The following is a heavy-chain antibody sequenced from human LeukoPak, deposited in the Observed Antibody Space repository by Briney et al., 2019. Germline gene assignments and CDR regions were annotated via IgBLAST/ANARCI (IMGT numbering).Heavy chain of an antibody. CDR2: ISSSGSTI. V-gene: IGHV3-48*03. Sequence: TGGSLRLSCSASGFAFTTYEMNWVRQAPGKGLEWVSYISSSGSTIFYADSVKGRFTISRDNAKNTLYLQMNSLRAEDTAVYYCARRGYYGNYFDYWGQGTLVTVSS. J-gene: IGHJ4*02. CDR3: ARRGYYGNYFDY. CDR1: GFAFTTYE. D-gene: IGHD3-22*01.